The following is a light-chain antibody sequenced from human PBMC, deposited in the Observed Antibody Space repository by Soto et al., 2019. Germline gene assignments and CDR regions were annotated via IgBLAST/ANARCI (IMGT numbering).Light chain of an antibody. J-gene: IGKJ1*01. V-gene: IGKV3-20*01. Sequence: EIVLTQSPGTLSLSPGERATLSCRASQSVSSSYLAWYQQKPGQAPRLLIYGASNRVTGIPDRFSGSGSGIDFTLTISRLEPEDFAVYYCQQSGSSSGWTFGQGTTVEIK. CDR1: QSVSSSY. CDR2: GAS. CDR3: QQSGSSSGWT.